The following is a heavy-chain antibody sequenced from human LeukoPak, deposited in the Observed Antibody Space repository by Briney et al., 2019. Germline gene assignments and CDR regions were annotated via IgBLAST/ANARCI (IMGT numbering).Heavy chain of an antibody. J-gene: IGHJ4*02. Sequence: GGSLRLSCAASGFTSGFSFSNCWMHWARQAPGKGLEWVSRIDADGTTTNYADSVKGRFTISRDNSKNTLYLQMNSLRAEDTAVYYCASGVFGAQPDYWGQGTLVTVSS. CDR3: ASGVFGAQPDY. CDR2: IDADGTTT. V-gene: IGHV3-74*01. D-gene: IGHD3-16*01. CDR1: GFTSGFSFSNCW.